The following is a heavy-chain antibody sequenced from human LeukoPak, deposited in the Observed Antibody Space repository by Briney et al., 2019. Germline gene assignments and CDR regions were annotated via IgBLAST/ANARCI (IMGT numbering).Heavy chain of an antibody. CDR1: GFTFSSYW. J-gene: IGHJ6*02. D-gene: IGHD3-16*01. CDR3: AKDLKPTGGYYYYGMDV. Sequence: PGGSLRLSCAASGFTFSSYWMSWVRQAPGKGLEWVANINQDESEKNYVDSVKGRFTISRDNSKNTLYLQMNSLRAEDTAIYYCAKDLKPTGGYYYYGMDVWGQGTTVTVSS. V-gene: IGHV3-7*03. CDR2: INQDESEK.